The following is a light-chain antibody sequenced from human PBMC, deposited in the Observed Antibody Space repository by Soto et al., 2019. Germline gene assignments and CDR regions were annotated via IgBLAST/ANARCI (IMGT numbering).Light chain of an antibody. CDR1: QSVSGY. J-gene: IGKJ2*01. CDR2: DAT. Sequence: EVLLTQSPVTLSLSPGERATLSCRASQSVSGYLSWYQQKPGHAPRLLIFDATNRATGVPARFSGSGSGTDFALTISSLEPEDFAVYYCQQRDSGPPYNFGQVTRLEIK. V-gene: IGKV3-11*01. CDR3: QQRDSGPPYN.